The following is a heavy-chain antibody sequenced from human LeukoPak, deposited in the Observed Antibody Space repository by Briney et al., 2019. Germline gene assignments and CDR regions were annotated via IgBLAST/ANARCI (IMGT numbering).Heavy chain of an antibody. Sequence: GGSLRLSCAASGFTFSSYAMHWVRQAPGKGLEYVSAISSNGGSTYYANSVKDRFTISRDNSKNTLYLQMGSLRAEDMAVYYCARFTDDYGDYYFDYWGQGTLVTVSS. CDR3: ARFTDDYGDYYFDY. D-gene: IGHD4-17*01. V-gene: IGHV3-64*01. CDR2: ISSNGGST. J-gene: IGHJ4*02. CDR1: GFTFSSYA.